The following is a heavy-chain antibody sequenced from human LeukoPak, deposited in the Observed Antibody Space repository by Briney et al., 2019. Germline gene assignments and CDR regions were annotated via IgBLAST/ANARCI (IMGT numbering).Heavy chain of an antibody. V-gene: IGHV3-23*01. J-gene: IGHJ4*02. Sequence: PGGSLRLSCAASGFTFSIYGMSWVRQAPGKGLEWVSAISGSGYNTYYADSVKGRFTISRDNSKNTLYLQMNSLRAEDTAVYYCXXSGAYGSGSYYIPVTPFDYWGQGTLVTVSS. CDR3: XXSGAYGSGSYYIPVTPFDY. D-gene: IGHD3-10*01. CDR1: GFTFSIYG. CDR2: ISGSGYNT.